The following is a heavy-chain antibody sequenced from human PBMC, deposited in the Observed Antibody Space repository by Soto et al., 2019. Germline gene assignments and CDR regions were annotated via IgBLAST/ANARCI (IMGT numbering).Heavy chain of an antibody. J-gene: IGHJ4*02. Sequence: PSETLSLTCTVSGGSISNYYCNWIRQPAGKGLEWIGRIDTSGSTNYNPSLKSRVTMSVDTSEQEFSLKLSSVTAADTALYYCARGGQDFWSGPFDYWGRGALVTVSS. V-gene: IGHV4-4*07. D-gene: IGHD3-3*01. CDR1: GGSISNYY. CDR2: IDTSGST. CDR3: ARGGQDFWSGPFDY.